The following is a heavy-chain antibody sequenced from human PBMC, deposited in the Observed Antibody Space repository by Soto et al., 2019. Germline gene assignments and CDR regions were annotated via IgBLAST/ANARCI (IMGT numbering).Heavy chain of an antibody. CDR2: MNPNSGNT. CDR3: ARTPWRIDAFXI. CDR1: GYTFTSYD. J-gene: IGHJ3*02. D-gene: IGHD2-15*01. V-gene: IGHV1-8*01. Sequence: GASVKVSCKASGYTFTSYDINWVRQATGQGLEWMGWMNPNSGNTGYAQKFQGRVTMTRNTSISTAYMELSSLRSEDTAVYYCARTPWRIDAFXIWGQGTMVTVSS.